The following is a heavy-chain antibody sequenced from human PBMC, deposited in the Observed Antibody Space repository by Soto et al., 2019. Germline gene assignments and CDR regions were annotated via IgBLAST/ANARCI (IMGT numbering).Heavy chain of an antibody. CDR3: TRGKPRFRGWLFLFDYFAP. V-gene: IGHV4-34*01. CDR2: INHSGST. J-gene: IGHJ5*02. D-gene: IGHD3-22*01. Sequence: SETLSLTCAVYGGSFSSYYWSWIRQPPGKGLEWIGVINHSGSTNYDPSLKSRVTISIDTSKNQVSLTLSSVTAADTAVYYCTRGKPRFRGWLFLFDYFAPGGRGTLFPFPS. CDR1: GGSFSSYY.